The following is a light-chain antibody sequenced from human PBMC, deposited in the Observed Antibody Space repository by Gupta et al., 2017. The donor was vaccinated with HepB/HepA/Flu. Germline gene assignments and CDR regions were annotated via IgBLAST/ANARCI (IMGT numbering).Light chain of an antibody. CDR1: QDINSY. CDR3: QHWNSYPIT. V-gene: IGKV1-9*01. CDR2: TAS. Sequence: DIQLTQSPSFLSASVGDRVTITCRASQDINSYLIWYQQKPGKAPNLLIYTASTLQGGVPSRFSGSGSGTEFTLTISSLQPEDFATYYCQHWNSYPITFGQGTRLDIK. J-gene: IGKJ5*01.